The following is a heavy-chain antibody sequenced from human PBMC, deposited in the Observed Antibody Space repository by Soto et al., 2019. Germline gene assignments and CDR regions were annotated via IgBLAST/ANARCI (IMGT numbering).Heavy chain of an antibody. CDR1: GSSITTQS. D-gene: IGHD5-12*01. V-gene: IGHV4-59*11. Sequence: SDTRSLTCTVSGSSITTQSWNWIRQPPGKGLEWIGYIYSSGGTNYNPSLKSRVTTSVDTSNSQFSLKLSSVTAADTAVYYCARQYSGYDDASDIWGQGTMVTVSS. J-gene: IGHJ3*02. CDR2: IYSSGGT. CDR3: ARQYSGYDDASDI.